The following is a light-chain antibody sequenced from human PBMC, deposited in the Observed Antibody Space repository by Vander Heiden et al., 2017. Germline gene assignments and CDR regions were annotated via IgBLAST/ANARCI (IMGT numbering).Light chain of an antibody. J-gene: IGKJ4*01. CDR3: QQANSFT. V-gene: IGKV1-12*02. CDR1: QGISNW. Sequence: DIQMTQSPSSVSASVGDRVTITCRASQGISNWLAWYQQKPGKAPKLLIYAASSLQNGVPSRFSGSGSGTYFTLTISSLQPEDFATYYGQQANSFTFGGGTKVQIK. CDR2: AAS.